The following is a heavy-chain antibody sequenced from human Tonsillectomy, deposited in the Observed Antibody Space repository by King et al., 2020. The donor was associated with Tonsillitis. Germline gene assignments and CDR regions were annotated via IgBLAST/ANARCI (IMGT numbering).Heavy chain of an antibody. Sequence: TLKESGPALVKPTQTLTLTCSFSGFSLSVSGMCVSWIRQPPGRALEWLALIDWDDDKYYSPSLKFMLTISKDTSQNQVVLTMTKLDPVDTPTYYCARMLVDSSGYYLWAFDIWGQGTLVTVSS. J-gene: IGHJ3*02. CDR3: ARMLVDSSGYYLWAFDI. CDR1: GFSLSVSGMC. CDR2: IDWDDDK. D-gene: IGHD3-22*01. V-gene: IGHV2-70*01.